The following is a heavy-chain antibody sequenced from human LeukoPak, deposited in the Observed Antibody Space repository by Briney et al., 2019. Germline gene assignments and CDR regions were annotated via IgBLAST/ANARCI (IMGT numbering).Heavy chain of an antibody. CDR2: IYYSGST. D-gene: IGHD2/OR15-2a*01. CDR1: GGSISSSSYY. V-gene: IGHV4-39*07. CDR3: ARGEILLTHYYYYMDV. J-gene: IGHJ6*03. Sequence: SETLSLTCTVSGGSISSSSYYWGWIRQPPGKGLEWIGSIYYSGSTNYNPSLKSRVTISVDTSKNQFSLKLSSVTAADTAVYYCARGEILLTHYYYYMDVWGKGTTVTVSS.